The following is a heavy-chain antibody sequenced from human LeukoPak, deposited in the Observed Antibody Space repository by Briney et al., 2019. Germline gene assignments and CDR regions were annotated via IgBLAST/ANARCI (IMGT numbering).Heavy chain of an antibody. D-gene: IGHD6-19*01. CDR2: IYSGGST. CDR3: AREFGAYSSGWSEY. Sequence: PGGSLRLSCAASGFTVSSNYMSWVRPAPGKGLEWVSVIYSGGSTYYADPVKGRFTISRDNSKNTLYLQMNSLRAEDTAVYYCAREFGAYSSGWSEYWGQGTLVTVSS. CDR1: GFTVSSNY. J-gene: IGHJ4*02. V-gene: IGHV3-53*01.